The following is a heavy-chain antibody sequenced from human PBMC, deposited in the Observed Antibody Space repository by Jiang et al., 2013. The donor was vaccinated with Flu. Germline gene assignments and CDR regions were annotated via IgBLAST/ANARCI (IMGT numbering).Heavy chain of an antibody. CDR2: SGGST. V-gene: IGHV1-46*01. Sequence: SGGSTSYAQKFQGRVTMTRDTSTSTVYMELSSLRSEDTAVYYCATPYCGGDCSDPHAPKHVFDPWGQGTLVTVSS. D-gene: IGHD2-21*02. J-gene: IGHJ5*02. CDR3: ATPYCGGDCSDPHAPKHVFDP.